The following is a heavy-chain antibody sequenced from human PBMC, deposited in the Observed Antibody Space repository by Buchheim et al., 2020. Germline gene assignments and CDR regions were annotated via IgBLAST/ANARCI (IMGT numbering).Heavy chain of an antibody. Sequence: EVQLVESGGDLIQPGGSLRLSCAASGFTFSSSWMHWVRQVPGKGLVWVSSIKSDGSRTTYADSVKGRFTISRANGKNTLNLQMSGLRVEDTAVYFCAKYGSSWGQGTL. J-gene: IGHJ5*02. CDR2: IKSDGSRT. V-gene: IGHV3-74*03. CDR1: GFTFSSSW. D-gene: IGHD6-6*01. CDR3: AKYGSS.